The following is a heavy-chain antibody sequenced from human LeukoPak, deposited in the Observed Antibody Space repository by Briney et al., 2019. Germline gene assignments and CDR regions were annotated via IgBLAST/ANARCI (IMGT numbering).Heavy chain of an antibody. CDR2: ISDIGSI. D-gene: IGHD6-13*01. Sequence: SETLSLTCTVSGGSISSYYWSWIRQPPGKGLEWIAYISDIGSINYNPSLKSRVTISLDTSKNQFSLKLSSVTAADTAVYYCARGTAAPWVAGAFDPWGQGTLVTVSS. V-gene: IGHV4-59*01. CDR3: ARGTAAPWVAGAFDP. J-gene: IGHJ5*02. CDR1: GGSISSYY.